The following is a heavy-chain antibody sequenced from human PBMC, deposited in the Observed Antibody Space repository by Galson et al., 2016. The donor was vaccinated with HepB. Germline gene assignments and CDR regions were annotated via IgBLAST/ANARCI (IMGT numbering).Heavy chain of an antibody. V-gene: IGHV3-30*03. J-gene: IGHJ4*02. CDR3: ARDQGESASFDY. CDR1: GFIFSDYY. CDR2: ISYDGSDK. Sequence: SLRLSCAASGFIFSDYYMSWVRQPPGTGLEWVAVISYDGSDKYYADSVKGRFTISRDNSKNTLYLQMNSLRAEDTAVYYCARDQGESASFDYWGQGTRVTVSS.